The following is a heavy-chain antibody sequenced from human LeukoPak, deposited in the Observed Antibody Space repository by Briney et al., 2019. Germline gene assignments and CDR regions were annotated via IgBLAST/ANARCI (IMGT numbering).Heavy chain of an antibody. D-gene: IGHD1-26*01. V-gene: IGHV3-21*01. CDR3: ARDRREDDAFDS. CDR1: GFTFTSYS. Sequence: GSRRLSCAASGFTFTSYSMNWVSRAPRKGLEWVSSISSGSSYIYYADSVTGRITISRDNSKNSLYLHMNSLRAEDTAIYYCARDRREDDAFDSWGHGILVTVSS. J-gene: IGHJ3*02. CDR2: ISSGSSYI.